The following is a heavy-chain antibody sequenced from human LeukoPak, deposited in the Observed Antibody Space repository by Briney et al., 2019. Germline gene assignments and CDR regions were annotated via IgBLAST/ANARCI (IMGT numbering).Heavy chain of an antibody. Sequence: PGGSLRLSXAASGFTFSSYAMSWVRQAPGKGLEWVSTISGGGRSTYYADSVKGRFTISRDNSKNTLYVQMNSLRAEDTAVYYCAKSGSGSYFDYWGQGTLVTVSS. CDR1: GFTFSSYA. CDR2: ISGGGRST. CDR3: AKSGSGSYFDY. V-gene: IGHV3-23*01. J-gene: IGHJ4*02. D-gene: IGHD3-10*01.